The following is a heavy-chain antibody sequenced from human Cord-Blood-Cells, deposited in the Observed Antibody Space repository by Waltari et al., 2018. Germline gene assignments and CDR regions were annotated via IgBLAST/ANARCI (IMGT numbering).Heavy chain of an antibody. Sequence: QVQLQESGPGLVKPSQTLSLTCTVSGGSISSGGYYWSWIRQHPGKGLEWIVYIYYSGSTYYNPSLKSRVTISVDTSKNQFSLKLSSVTAADTAVYYCAGLIRGFLKLGRDVWGQGTTVTVSS. CDR1: GGSISSGGYY. J-gene: IGHJ6*02. D-gene: IGHD7-27*01. CDR2: IYYSGST. V-gene: IGHV4-31*03. CDR3: AGLIRGFLKLGRDV.